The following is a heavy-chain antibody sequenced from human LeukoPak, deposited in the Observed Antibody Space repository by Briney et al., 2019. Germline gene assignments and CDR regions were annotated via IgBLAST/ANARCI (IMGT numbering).Heavy chain of an antibody. Sequence: PGGTLRLSCAASGFTFSSYGMSWVRQAPGKGLEWVSSISSSSSYIYYADSVKGRFTISRDNAKNSLYLQMNSLRAEDTAVYYCARDQNYGDYDMSVMAYWGQGTLVTVSS. J-gene: IGHJ4*02. CDR1: GFTFSSYG. CDR3: ARDQNYGDYDMSVMAY. D-gene: IGHD4-17*01. V-gene: IGHV3-21*01. CDR2: ISSSSSYI.